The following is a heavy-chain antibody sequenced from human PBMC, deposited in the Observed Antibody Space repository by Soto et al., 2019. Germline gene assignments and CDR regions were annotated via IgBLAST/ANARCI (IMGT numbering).Heavy chain of an antibody. CDR2: ISGTGGTT. D-gene: IGHD2-15*01. J-gene: IGHJ4*02. CDR1: GFTFTSYA. V-gene: IGHV3-23*01. Sequence: GGSLRLSCAASGFTFTSYAMSWVRQAPGKGLEWVSTISGTGGTTYYADSVKGRFTISRDNSRNTVYLQMTSLTPDDTGVYYCTTSNLGVDFWGPGTLVTVSS. CDR3: TTSNLGVDF.